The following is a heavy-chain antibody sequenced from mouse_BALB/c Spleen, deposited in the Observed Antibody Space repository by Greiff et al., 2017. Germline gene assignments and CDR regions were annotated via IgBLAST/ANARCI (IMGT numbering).Heavy chain of an antibody. D-gene: IGHD1-1*01. V-gene: IGHV2-2*02. J-gene: IGHJ4*01. Sequence: VQLQQSGPGLVQPSQSLSITCTVSGFSLTSYGVHWVRQSPGKGLEWLGVIWSGGSTDYNAAFISRLSISKDNSKSQVFFKMNSLQANDTAIYYCAKRAYYDGSRDDARDYWGQGTSVTVSS. CDR1: GFSLTSYG. CDR2: IWSGGST. CDR3: AKRAYYDGSRDDARDY.